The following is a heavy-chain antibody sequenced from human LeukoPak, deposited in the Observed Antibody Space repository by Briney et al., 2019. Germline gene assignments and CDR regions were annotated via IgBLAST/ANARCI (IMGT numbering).Heavy chain of an antibody. CDR3: ARLWLARRGTPWFDP. V-gene: IGHV3-11*01. Sequence: GGSLTLSCAASGFTFSDYYMTWIRQAPGKGLEWISYSSTTSNTKYYADSVKGRFTIARDNAKSTLYLQVSSLRVEDTGVYYCARLWLARRGTPWFDPWGQGTLVTVSS. J-gene: IGHJ5*02. CDR2: SSTTSNTK. CDR1: GFTFSDYY. D-gene: IGHD6-19*01.